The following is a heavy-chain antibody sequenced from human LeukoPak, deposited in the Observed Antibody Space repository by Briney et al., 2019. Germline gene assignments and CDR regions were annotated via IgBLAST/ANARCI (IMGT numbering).Heavy chain of an antibody. V-gene: IGHV3-73*01. D-gene: IGHD3-16*01. Sequence: GGSLKLSCTASGFTFSAAAIHWVRQASGKGLEWVGRIRTKPNNYATAYPASVEGRFTISRDDSKNTAYLQMNSLKTEDTAVYFCTRPGDLGTYGFDYWGQGTLVTVSS. CDR1: GFTFSAAA. J-gene: IGHJ4*02. CDR3: TRPGDLGTYGFDY. CDR2: IRTKPNNYAT.